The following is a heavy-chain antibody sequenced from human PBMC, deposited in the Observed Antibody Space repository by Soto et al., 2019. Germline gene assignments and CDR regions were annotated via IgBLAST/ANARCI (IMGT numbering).Heavy chain of an antibody. CDR2: ISGRGDST. CDR3: AKDRTGAGNYYYYMDV. CDR1: GFTFSTYA. J-gene: IGHJ6*03. V-gene: IGHV3-23*01. Sequence: EVQLLDSGGGLVQPGGSLRLSCAASGFTFSTYALNWVRQAPGKGLEWVSAISGRGDSTYYADSVKGRFTISRDNSKSTLFLQMSSLRAEDTAVYYCAKDRTGAGNYYYYMDVWGKGTTVTVSS. D-gene: IGHD1-26*01.